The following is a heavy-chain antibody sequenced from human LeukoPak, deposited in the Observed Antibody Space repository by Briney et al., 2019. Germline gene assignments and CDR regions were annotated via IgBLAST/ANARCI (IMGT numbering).Heavy chain of an antibody. CDR3: ARDFGPNYYDSSGYYID. J-gene: IGHJ4*02. D-gene: IGHD3-22*01. V-gene: IGHV3-48*03. Sequence: PGGSLRLSCAASGFTFSSYEMNRVRQAPGKGLEWVSYISSSGSTIYYADSVKGRFTISRDNAKNSLYLQMNSLRAEDTAVYYCARDFGPNYYDSSGYYIDWGQGTLVTVSS. CDR1: GFTFSSYE. CDR2: ISSSGSTI.